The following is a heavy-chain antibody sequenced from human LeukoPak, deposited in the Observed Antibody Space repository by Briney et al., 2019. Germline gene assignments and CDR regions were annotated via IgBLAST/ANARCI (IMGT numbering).Heavy chain of an antibody. Sequence: ASVKVSCKASGGSFSDYSISWMRQAPGQGLEWMGRIIAILDTAHYAQKFQGRFTITADKSTTTVYMEPSSLRSDDTAVYYCVRSGYDYDWFDPWGQGTLVTVSS. D-gene: IGHD5-12*01. CDR2: IIAILDTA. CDR3: VRSGYDYDWFDP. J-gene: IGHJ5*02. V-gene: IGHV1-69*08. CDR1: GGSFSDYS.